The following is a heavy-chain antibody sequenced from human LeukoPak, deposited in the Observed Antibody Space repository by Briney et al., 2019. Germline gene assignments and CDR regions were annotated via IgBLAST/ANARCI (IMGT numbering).Heavy chain of an antibody. Sequence: GGSLRLSCAASGCTFSSYSMNWVRQAPGKGLEGVSSISSSSSYIYYADSVKGRFTISRDNAKNSLYLQMNSLRAEDTAVYYCAGSRHALGSSEDGIGYWGQGPLVTVSS. D-gene: IGHD6-6*01. CDR1: GCTFSSYS. CDR2: ISSSSSYI. J-gene: IGHJ4*02. V-gene: IGHV3-21*01. CDR3: AGSRHALGSSEDGIGY.